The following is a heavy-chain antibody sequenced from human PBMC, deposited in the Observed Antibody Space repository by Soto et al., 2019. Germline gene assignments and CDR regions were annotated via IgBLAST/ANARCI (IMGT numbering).Heavy chain of an antibody. D-gene: IGHD2-2*01. V-gene: IGHV1-2*02. Sequence: ASVKVSCKTSGYTFSGFYIHWVRQAPGQGLESMGWIYPDSGGTDYAQKFQGRVTMTRDTSISTAYMELSSLRSEDTAVYYCAQCSSTSCYVADYYGMDVWGQGTTVTVSS. CDR3: AQCSSTSCYVADYYGMDV. CDR1: GYTFSGFY. CDR2: IYPDSGGT. J-gene: IGHJ6*02.